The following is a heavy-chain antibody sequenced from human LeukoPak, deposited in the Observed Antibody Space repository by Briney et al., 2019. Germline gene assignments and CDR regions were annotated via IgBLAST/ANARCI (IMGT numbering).Heavy chain of an antibody. Sequence: SETLSLTCTVSGGSISSSSYYWGWIRQPPGKGLEWIGSIYYSGSTYYNPSLKSRVTISVDTSKNQFSLKLSSVTAADTAVYYCARLPYDYVWGSYRYSVNAFDIWGQGTMVTVSS. D-gene: IGHD3-16*02. V-gene: IGHV4-39*01. CDR2: IYYSGST. CDR3: ARLPYDYVWGSYRYSVNAFDI. J-gene: IGHJ3*02. CDR1: GGSISSSSYY.